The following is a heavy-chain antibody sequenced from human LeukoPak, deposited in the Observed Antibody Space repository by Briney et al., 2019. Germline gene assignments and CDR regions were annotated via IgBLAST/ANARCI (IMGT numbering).Heavy chain of an antibody. D-gene: IGHD2-2*01. CDR2: MNPNSGNT. V-gene: IGHV1-8*01. Sequence: ASVKVSCKASGYTFTSYDINWVRQATGQGLEWMGWMNPNSGNTGYAQKLQGRVTMTTDTSTSTAYMELRSLRSDDTAVYYCAREGCSSTSCYDYWGQGTLVTVSS. CDR3: AREGCSSTSCYDY. J-gene: IGHJ4*02. CDR1: GYTFTSYD.